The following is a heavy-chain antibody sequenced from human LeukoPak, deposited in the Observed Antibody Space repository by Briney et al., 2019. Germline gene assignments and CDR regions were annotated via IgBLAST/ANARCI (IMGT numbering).Heavy chain of an antibody. CDR1: GYTFTSYG. J-gene: IGHJ4*02. D-gene: IGHD3-3*01. Sequence: ASVKVSCKASGYTFTSYGISWVRQAPGQGLEWMGWISAYNGNTNYAQKLQGRVTMTTDTSAYMELRSLRSDDTAVYYCARDTGNYDFWSGYPFDYWGQGTLVTVSS. V-gene: IGHV1-18*01. CDR2: ISAYNGNT. CDR3: ARDTGNYDFWSGYPFDY.